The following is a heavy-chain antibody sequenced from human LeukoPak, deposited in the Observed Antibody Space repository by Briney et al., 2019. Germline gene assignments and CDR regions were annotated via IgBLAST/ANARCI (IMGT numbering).Heavy chain of an antibody. D-gene: IGHD3-10*01. Sequence: PGGSLRLSCAASGFTFSTYVVNWVRQAPGKGLEWVSTITGSGGSTYYADSVKGRFTISRDNSKNTLYLQMNSLRAEDTAVYYCARDRGGSAFGIWGQGTMVTVSS. J-gene: IGHJ3*02. CDR2: ITGSGGST. V-gene: IGHV3-23*01. CDR3: ARDRGGSAFGI. CDR1: GFTFSTYV.